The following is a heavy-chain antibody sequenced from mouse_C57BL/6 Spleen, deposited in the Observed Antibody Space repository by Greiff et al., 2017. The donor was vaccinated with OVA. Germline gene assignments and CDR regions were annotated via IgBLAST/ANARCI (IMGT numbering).Heavy chain of an antibody. CDR3: ARGGNFISWAY. CDR2: IYPRDGST. D-gene: IGHD1-1*01. V-gene: IGHV1-85*01. J-gene: IGHJ3*01. CDR1: GYTFTSYD. Sequence: VKLMESGPELVKPGASVKLSCKASGYTFTSYDINWVKQRPGQGLEWIGWIYPRDGSTKYNEKFKGKATLTVDTSSSTAYMELHSLTSEDSAVYFCARGGNFISWAYWGQGTLVTVSA.